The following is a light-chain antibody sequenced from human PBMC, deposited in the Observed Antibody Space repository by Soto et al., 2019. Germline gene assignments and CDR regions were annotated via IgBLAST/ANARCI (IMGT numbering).Light chain of an antibody. CDR1: QSVNSNY. J-gene: IGKJ2*01. V-gene: IGKV3-20*01. Sequence: EIVLTQSPGTLSLSPGERATLSCRASQSVNSNYLAWYRQKPGQVPRPLIYGASIRAAGVPDRLSGSGSGTDFTLTISRLEPEDYAVYYCQQYGTSPYTFGQGTKLEIK. CDR3: QQYGTSPYT. CDR2: GAS.